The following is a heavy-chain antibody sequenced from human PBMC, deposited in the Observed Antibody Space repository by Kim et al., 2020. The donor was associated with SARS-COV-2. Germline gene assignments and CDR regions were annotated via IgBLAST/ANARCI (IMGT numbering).Heavy chain of an antibody. CDR3: ARGRIAAAGTGDY. D-gene: IGHD6-13*01. Sequence: YTQKLQGRVTMTRDTSTSTVYMGLSSLRSEDTAVYYCARGRIAAAGTGDYWGQGTLVTVS. J-gene: IGHJ4*02. V-gene: IGHV1-46*01.